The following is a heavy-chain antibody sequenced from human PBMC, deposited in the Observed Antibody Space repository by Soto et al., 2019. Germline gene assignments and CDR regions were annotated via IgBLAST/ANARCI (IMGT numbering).Heavy chain of an antibody. V-gene: IGHV4-4*07. J-gene: IGHJ3*02. Sequence: PSETLSLTCTVSGGSISSYYWSWIRQPAGKGLEWIGRIYTSGSTNYNPSLKSRVTMSVDTSKNQFSLKLSSVTAADTAVYYCASGYSSGWYQTGAFDIWGQGTMVT. CDR2: IYTSGST. CDR1: GGSISSYY. D-gene: IGHD6-19*01. CDR3: ASGYSSGWYQTGAFDI.